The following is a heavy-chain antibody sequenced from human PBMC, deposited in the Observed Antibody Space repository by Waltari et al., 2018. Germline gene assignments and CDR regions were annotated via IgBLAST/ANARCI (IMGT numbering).Heavy chain of an antibody. D-gene: IGHD2-15*01. CDR1: GFIVSSNY. J-gene: IGHJ4*02. CDR2: IYSDGRA. CDR3: ARGCSGSSCYSVPLHFDC. V-gene: IGHV3-53*01. Sequence: EVQLVESGGGLIQPGGSLRLSCAASGFIVSSNYMSWVRQAPGKGLEWVSFIYSDGRAYYADSVKGRFTISRDNAKSSLYLQMNSLRAEDTAVYYCARGCSGSSCYSVPLHFDCWGQGTLVTVSS.